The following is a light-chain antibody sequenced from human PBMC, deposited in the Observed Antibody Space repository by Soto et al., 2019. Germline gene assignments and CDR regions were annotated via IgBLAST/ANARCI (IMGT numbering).Light chain of an antibody. Sequence: QSVLTQPPSASGTPGQRVTISCSGSSSNIGSNYVYWYQQLPGTAPKLLIYRNNQRPSGVPDRFSGSKSGTSASLAISGLRSEDDAFYYCAESDENLSFNYVSGTG. CDR1: SSNIGSNY. CDR3: AESDENLSFNYV. V-gene: IGLV1-47*01. J-gene: IGLJ1*01. CDR2: RNN.